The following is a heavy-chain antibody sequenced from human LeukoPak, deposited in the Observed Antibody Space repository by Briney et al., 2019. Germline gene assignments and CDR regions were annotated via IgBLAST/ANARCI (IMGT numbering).Heavy chain of an antibody. CDR1: GYIFNDYA. V-gene: IGHV1-3*01. D-gene: IGHD5/OR15-5a*01. Sequence: ASLKVSCTASGYIFNDYAINWVRQAPGERLEWMGWINAGNGNTKYSQKFQGRVTITRDRSASTAYMELDSLRSEDTAVYYCARGRWSTTTASYYFDSWGQGSLVTVS. CDR2: INAGNGNT. J-gene: IGHJ4*02. CDR3: ARGRWSTTTASYYFDS.